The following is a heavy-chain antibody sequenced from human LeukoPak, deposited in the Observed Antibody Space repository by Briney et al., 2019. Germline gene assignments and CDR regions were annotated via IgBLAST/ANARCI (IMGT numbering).Heavy chain of an antibody. V-gene: IGHV3-74*01. D-gene: IGHD2/OR15-2a*01. CDR1: GFTFSTYW. Sequence: GGSLRLSCTASGFTFSTYWMHWVRQAPGKGLVWVSRVNGDGTSTVYADSVKGRFTISRDNAKNTLYLQMNSLRAEDSAVYYCARDLSPAHFWGQGTLVTVSS. CDR3: ARDLSPAHF. CDR2: VNGDGTST. J-gene: IGHJ4*02.